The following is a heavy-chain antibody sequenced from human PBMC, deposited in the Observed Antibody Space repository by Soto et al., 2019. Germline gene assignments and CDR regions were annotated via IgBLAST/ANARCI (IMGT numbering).Heavy chain of an antibody. J-gene: IGHJ1*01. Sequence: EVQLVESGGGLVKHGGSLRLSCAASGFTFSNAWMSWVRQAPGKGLEWVGRIKSKTEGGTTDYAAPVKGRFTISRDDSKNTLYLQMNSLKTEDTAVYYCTGRLHSSGWSPLQWGQGTLVTVPS. CDR3: TGRLHSSGWSPLQ. D-gene: IGHD6-19*01. CDR1: GFTFSNAW. CDR2: IKSKTEGGTT. V-gene: IGHV3-15*01.